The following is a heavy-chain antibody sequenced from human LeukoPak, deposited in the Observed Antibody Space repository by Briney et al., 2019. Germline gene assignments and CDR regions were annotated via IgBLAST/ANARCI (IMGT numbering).Heavy chain of an antibody. Sequence: GASVKVSCKASGGTFSSYAIIWVRQAPGQGLEWMGRIIPILGIANHAQKFQGRVTITADKSTSTAYMELSSLRSEDTAVYYCARVSTAPPYYFDYWGQGTLVTVSS. CDR3: ARVSTAPPYYFDY. CDR1: GGTFSSYA. D-gene: IGHD5-18*01. J-gene: IGHJ4*02. CDR2: IIPILGIA. V-gene: IGHV1-69*04.